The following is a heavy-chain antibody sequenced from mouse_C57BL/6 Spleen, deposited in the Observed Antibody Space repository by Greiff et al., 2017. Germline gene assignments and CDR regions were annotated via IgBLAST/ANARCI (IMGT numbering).Heavy chain of an antibody. CDR3: ARFLITTVVPPWYFDV. V-gene: IGHV1-64*01. D-gene: IGHD1-1*01. Sequence: VKLQQPGAELVKPGASVKLSCKASGYTFTSYWMHWVKQRPGQGLEWIGMIHPNSGSTNYNEKFKSKATLTVDKSSSTAYMQLSSLTSEDSAVYYCARFLITTVVPPWYFDVWGTGTTVTVSS. J-gene: IGHJ1*03. CDR2: IHPNSGST. CDR1: GYTFTSYW.